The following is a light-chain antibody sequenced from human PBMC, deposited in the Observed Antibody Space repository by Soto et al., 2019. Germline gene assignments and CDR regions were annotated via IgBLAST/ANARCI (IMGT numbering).Light chain of an antibody. CDR1: QSVSSN. CDR2: DAS. J-gene: IGKJ1*01. CDR3: QQYGSSPGT. V-gene: IGKV3-15*01. Sequence: EIVMTHSPATLSVSALESSTLSFGASQSVSSNLAWHQQKPGQAPRILMYDASTRATGISARFSGSGSGTEFTLTISRLEPEDFAVYYCQQYGSSPGTFGQGTKVDIK.